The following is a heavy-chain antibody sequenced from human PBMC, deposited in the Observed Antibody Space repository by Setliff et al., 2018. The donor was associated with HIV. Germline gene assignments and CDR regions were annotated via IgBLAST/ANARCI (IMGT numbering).Heavy chain of an antibody. J-gene: IGHJ4*02. CDR3: AKGRAGYSFDY. D-gene: IGHD6-13*01. CDR2: ISGSTGST. V-gene: IGHV3-23*01. CDR1: GFTFSDYA. Sequence: GVLRLSCAASGFTFSDYAMSWVRQAPGKGLEWVSAISGSTGSTYYADSVKGRFTIARDNSKNTLYLQMNSLRAEDTAVYYCAKGRAGYSFDYWGQGTLVTVSS.